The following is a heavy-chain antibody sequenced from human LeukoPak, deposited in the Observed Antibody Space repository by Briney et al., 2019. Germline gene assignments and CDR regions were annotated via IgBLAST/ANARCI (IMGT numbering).Heavy chain of an antibody. V-gene: IGHV1-2*02. CDR2: INPKNAGT. Sequence: GASVKVSCKASGYTFTGHYIHWVRQAPGQGLEWMGWINPKNAGTNYAQKFQGRVTMTRDTSISTAYMELSRLRSDDTAVYYCARADNLDAFDIWGQGTMVTVSS. CDR3: ARADNLDAFDI. D-gene: IGHD1-1*01. CDR1: GYTFTGHY. J-gene: IGHJ3*02.